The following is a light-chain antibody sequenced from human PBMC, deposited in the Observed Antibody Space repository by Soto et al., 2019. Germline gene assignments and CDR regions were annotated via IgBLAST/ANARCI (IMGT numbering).Light chain of an antibody. V-gene: IGKV1-39*01. CDR2: AAS. CDR1: QSISYY. Sequence: DIQMTQSPSSLSASVGDRVTITCRASQSISYYLNWYQQKPGKAPKLLMYAASSLQSGVPSRFSGSGSGTDFTLTISSLQPEDFATYYCQQSHSTPYTFGQGTKLEIK. CDR3: QQSHSTPYT. J-gene: IGKJ2*01.